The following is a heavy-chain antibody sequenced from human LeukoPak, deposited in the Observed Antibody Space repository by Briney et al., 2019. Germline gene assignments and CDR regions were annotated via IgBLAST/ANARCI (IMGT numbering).Heavy chain of an antibody. CDR3: AREAVYDSSGYYLSNWFDP. V-gene: IGHV3-30*02. J-gene: IGHJ5*02. D-gene: IGHD3-22*01. CDR2: IRYDGSNK. CDR1: GFTFSSYG. Sequence: PGGSLRLSCAASGFTFSSYGMHWVRQAPGKGLEWVAFIRYDGSNKYYADSVKGRFTMSRDNSKDTLYLQMNSLRAEDTAVYYCAREAVYDSSGYYLSNWFDPWGQGTLVTVSS.